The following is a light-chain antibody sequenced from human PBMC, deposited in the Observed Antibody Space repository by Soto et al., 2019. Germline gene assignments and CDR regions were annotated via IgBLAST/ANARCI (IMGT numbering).Light chain of an antibody. V-gene: IGLV1-47*01. Sequence: QSVLTQPPSASGTPGQRVTISCSGTSSNIGSNYVYWYQQLPGTAPKLLIYRNNHRPSGVPDGFSGCKSGASASLAISCLRSDDEADYYCAAWDDSLSGPVFGGGTKLTVL. CDR3: AAWDDSLSGPV. CDR1: SSNIGSNY. J-gene: IGLJ3*02. CDR2: RNN.